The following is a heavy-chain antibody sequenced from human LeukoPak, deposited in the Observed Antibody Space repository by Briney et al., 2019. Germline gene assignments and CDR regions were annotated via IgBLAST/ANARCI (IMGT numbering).Heavy chain of an antibody. J-gene: IGHJ6*02. V-gene: IGHV1-18*04. CDR3: ARPYSANWHPHLYRMDV. Sequence: ASVKVSCKASGDIFRRYGVTWARQAPGQGPEWMGWVRPYNGDPEYAQKFQGRVTMSTDTSTDTSYMELRSLGSDDTAVYYCARPYSANWHPHLYRMDVWGQGTTVIVSS. CDR1: GDIFRRYG. D-gene: IGHD1-1*01. CDR2: VRPYNGDP.